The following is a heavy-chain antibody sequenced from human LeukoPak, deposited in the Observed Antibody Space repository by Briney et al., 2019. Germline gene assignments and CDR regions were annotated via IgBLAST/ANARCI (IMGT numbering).Heavy chain of an antibody. CDR3: VRDSRYCSGGNCHLRFDY. CDR1: GDSISSSGYY. J-gene: IGHJ4*02. CDR2: VSYRGGT. V-gene: IGHV4-39*07. D-gene: IGHD2-15*01. Sequence: SETLSLTCSVSGDSISSSGYYWGWIRQPPGKGLEWIGSVSYRGGTYYNPSLKTRVTISVDTSKNQFSLRLSSVTAADTAVYFCVRDSRYCSGGNCHLRFDYWGQGILVTVSS.